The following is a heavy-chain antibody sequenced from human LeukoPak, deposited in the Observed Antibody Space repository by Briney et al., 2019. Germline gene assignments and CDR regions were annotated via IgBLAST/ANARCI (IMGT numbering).Heavy chain of an antibody. CDR3: ARETPVVTQADFDY. CDR1: AFTFSYYW. J-gene: IGHJ4*02. D-gene: IGHD4-23*01. V-gene: IGHV3-7*03. CDR2: IKQDGSEK. Sequence: GGCLRLSCIAPAFTFSYYWMTWVRQAPWKGLEWVGNIKQDGSEKYYMDSVKGRFTISRDNAKNSLYLQMNSLRAEDTAVYYCARETPVVTQADFDYWGQGTLVTVSS.